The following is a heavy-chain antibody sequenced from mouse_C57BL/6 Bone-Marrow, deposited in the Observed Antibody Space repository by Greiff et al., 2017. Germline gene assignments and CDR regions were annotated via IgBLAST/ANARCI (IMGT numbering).Heavy chain of an antibody. CDR3: ANGDY. CDR1: GYAFSSSW. J-gene: IGHJ2*01. CDR2: IYPGDGDT. V-gene: IGHV1-82*01. Sequence: VQLQQSGPELVKPGASVKISCKASGYAFSSSWMNWVKQRPGKGLEWIGRIYPGDGDTNYNGTFKGKATLTADKSSSTAYMQLSSLTSEDSAVYFCANGDYWGQGTTLTVSS.